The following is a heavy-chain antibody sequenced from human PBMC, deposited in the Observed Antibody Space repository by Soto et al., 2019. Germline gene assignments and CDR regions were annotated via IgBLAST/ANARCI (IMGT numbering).Heavy chain of an antibody. CDR1: GGSFSGYY. CDR3: AIPWRVRGVIKNYYYYGMDV. V-gene: IGHV4-34*01. CDR2: INHSGST. Sequence: PSETLSLTCAVYGGSFSGYYWSWIRQPPGKGLEWIGEINHSGSTNYNPSLKSRVTISVDTSKNQFSLKLSSVTAADTAVYYCAIPWRVRGVIKNYYYYGMDVWGQGTTVTVS. D-gene: IGHD3-10*01. J-gene: IGHJ6*02.